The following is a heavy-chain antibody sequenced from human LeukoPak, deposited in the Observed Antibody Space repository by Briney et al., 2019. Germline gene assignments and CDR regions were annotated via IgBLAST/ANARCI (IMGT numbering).Heavy chain of an antibody. Sequence: GGSLRLSCAASGFPFSTYALHWVRQAPGKGLEWLSVFSSDGISQYYAGSVKGRFAISKDNSRNTLYLQMNSLRTEDTAVYYCTRGRAETGTTWLIDYWGQGTLVTVSS. CDR1: GFPFSTYA. CDR2: FSSDGISQ. J-gene: IGHJ4*02. D-gene: IGHD1-1*01. CDR3: TRGRAETGTTWLIDY. V-gene: IGHV3-30*09.